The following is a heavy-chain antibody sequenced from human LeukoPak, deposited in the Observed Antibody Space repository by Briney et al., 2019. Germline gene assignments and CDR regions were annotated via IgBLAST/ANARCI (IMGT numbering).Heavy chain of an antibody. J-gene: IGHJ4*02. CDR1: GYTFTSYG. V-gene: IGHV1-18*01. D-gene: IGHD3-22*01. CDR2: ISAYNGNT. CDR3: AREGYDYDSTGYYSQDY. Sequence: ASVMVSCKASGYTFTSYGISWVRQAPGQGLEWMGWISAYNGNTNYAQKLQGRVTMTTDTSTSTAYMELRSLRSDDTAVYYCAREGYDYDSTGYYSQDYWGQGTLVTVSS.